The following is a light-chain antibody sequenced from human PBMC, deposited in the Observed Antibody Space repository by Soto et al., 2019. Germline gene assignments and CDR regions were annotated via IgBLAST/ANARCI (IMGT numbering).Light chain of an antibody. CDR2: EVG. CDR1: SSDVGGYNY. Sequence: QSALTQPASVSGSPGQSITISCTGTSSDVGGYNYVSWYQQHTGKAPKLMIYEVGNQPSGVSNRFSGSKSANTASLTTSVLQAEDEADYYCSSYTSYSSYVFGTGTKLTVL. V-gene: IGLV2-14*01. J-gene: IGLJ1*01. CDR3: SSYTSYSSYV.